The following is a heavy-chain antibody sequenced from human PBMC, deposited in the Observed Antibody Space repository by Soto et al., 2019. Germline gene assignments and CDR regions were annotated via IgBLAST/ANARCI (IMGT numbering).Heavy chain of an antibody. CDR1: GYTFTSYG. CDR3: ARGSNHCSGGSCYSDWFDP. V-gene: IGHV1-18*01. CDR2: INGYNGHT. J-gene: IGHJ5*02. D-gene: IGHD2-15*01. Sequence: QVHLVQSGPEVKMPGASLKVSCKASGYTFTSYGITWVRQAPGQGLEWMGWINGYNGHTKYAQKLQGRVTMTTDTSTSTAFMELRSLRSDDTAVYYCARGSNHCSGGSCYSDWFDPWGQGTPVTVSS.